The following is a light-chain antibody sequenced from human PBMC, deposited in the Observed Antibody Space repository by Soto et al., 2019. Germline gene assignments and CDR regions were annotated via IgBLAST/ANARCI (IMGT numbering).Light chain of an antibody. Sequence: EIVLTQSPGTLSLSPGERATLSCRASQSVSSSYLAWYQQKPGQAPRLLIYGASSRAPGIPDRFTGSGSVTDFTLTISRLEPEDFAVYYCQQYGSSPPLTFGGGTKVEIK. J-gene: IGKJ4*01. CDR2: GAS. CDR1: QSVSSSY. V-gene: IGKV3-20*01. CDR3: QQYGSSPPLT.